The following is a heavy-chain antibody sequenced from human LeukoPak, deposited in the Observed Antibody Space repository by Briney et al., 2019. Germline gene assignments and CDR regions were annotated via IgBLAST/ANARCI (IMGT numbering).Heavy chain of an antibody. D-gene: IGHD6-19*01. CDR3: ARHSSGWYYFDY. J-gene: IGHJ4*02. CDR2: ISYSWRT. CDR1: GGSISFFY. V-gene: IGHV4-59*08. Sequence: PSETLSLTCTVSGGSISFFYWRWIRQPPGKGLEGMGYISYSWRTNYNPSLRSRVTIPVEPSKNQFSLTLSSVTAADTAVYYCARHSSGWYYFDYWGQGTLVTVSS.